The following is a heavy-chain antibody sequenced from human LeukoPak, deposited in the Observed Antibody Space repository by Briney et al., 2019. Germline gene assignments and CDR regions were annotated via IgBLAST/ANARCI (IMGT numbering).Heavy chain of an antibody. CDR3: ARAGFDILTGYYSTAFDY. J-gene: IGHJ4*02. CDR1: GYTFTGYY. Sequence: GASVKVSCKASGYTFTGYYMHWVRPAPGQGLEWMGWINPNSGGTNYAQKFQGRVTMTRDTSISTAYMELSRLRSDDTAVYYCARAGFDILTGYYSTAFDYWGQGTLVTVSS. D-gene: IGHD3-9*01. V-gene: IGHV1-2*02. CDR2: INPNSGGT.